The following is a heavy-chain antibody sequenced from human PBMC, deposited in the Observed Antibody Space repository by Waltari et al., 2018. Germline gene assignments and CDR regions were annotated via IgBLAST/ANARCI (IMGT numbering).Heavy chain of an antibody. J-gene: IGHJ4*02. CDR2: IGGGDT. CDR3: AKDSTPLNNIWDPFDS. Sequence: EVQLVESGGGLVQPGGSLRLSCAASGFNFNIHSIPWVRQAPGKGLEWVSSIGGGDTYYADSVKGRFTVSRDNSKNTVYLQMNSLRAEDTAIYYCAKDSTPLNNIWDPFDSWGQGTLVTVSS. V-gene: IGHV3-23*04. D-gene: IGHD3-16*01. CDR1: GFNFNIHS.